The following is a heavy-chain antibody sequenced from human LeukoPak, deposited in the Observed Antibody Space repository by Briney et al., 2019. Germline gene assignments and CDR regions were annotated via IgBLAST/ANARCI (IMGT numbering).Heavy chain of an antibody. CDR3: ARDIAYGSGSYYSYYYYYGMDV. CDR2: IWYDGSNK. CDR1: GFTFSSYG. Sequence: GRSLRLSRAASGFTFSSYGMHWVRQAPGKGLEWVAVIWYDGSNKYYADSVKGRFTISRDNSKNTLYLQMNSLRAEDTAVYYCARDIAYGSGSYYSYYYYYGMDVWGQGTTVTVSS. V-gene: IGHV3-33*01. J-gene: IGHJ6*02. D-gene: IGHD3-10*01.